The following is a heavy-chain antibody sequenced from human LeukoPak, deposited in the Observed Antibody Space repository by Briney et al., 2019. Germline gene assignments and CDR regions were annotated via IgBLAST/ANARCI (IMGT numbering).Heavy chain of an antibody. D-gene: IGHD6-19*01. J-gene: IGHJ4*02. V-gene: IGHV4-59*01. CDR3: ARTSGPHDY. CDR2: IYYSGST. CDR1: GGSISSYY. Sequence: SETLSLTCTVSGGSISSYYWSWIRQPPGKGLEWIGYIYYSGSTNHNPSLKSRVTISVDTSKNQFSLKLSSVTAADTAVYYCARTSGPHDYWGQGTLVTVSS.